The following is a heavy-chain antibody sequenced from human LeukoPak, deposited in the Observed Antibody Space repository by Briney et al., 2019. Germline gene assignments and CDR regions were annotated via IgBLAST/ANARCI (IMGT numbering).Heavy chain of an antibody. D-gene: IGHD2-21*02. CDR1: GFTFISYW. J-gene: IGHJ4*02. CDR2: INNGGSNT. Sequence: GGSLRLSCAASGFTFISYWMHWVRQAPGKGLVWVSQINNGGSNTKHADAVKGRFTVSRDNAKNTLYLQMNSLRVEDTAVYYCARGGKVVTGLDSLGQGTLVTVFS. CDR3: ARGGKVVTGLDS. V-gene: IGHV3-74*03.